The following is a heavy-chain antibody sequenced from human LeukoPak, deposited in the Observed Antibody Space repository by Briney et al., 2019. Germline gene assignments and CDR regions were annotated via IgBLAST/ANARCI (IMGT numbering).Heavy chain of an antibody. CDR1: GGTFSSYA. CDR2: IIPILGIA. J-gene: IGHJ2*01. Sequence: ASVKVSCKASGGTFSSYAISWVRQAPGQGLEWMGRIIPILGIANYAQKFQGRVTITADKSTSTAYMELSSLRSEDTAVYYCAKTDSIIVVPGVWYFDLWGRGTLVTVSS. CDR3: AKTDSIIVVPGVWYFDL. D-gene: IGHD2-21*01. V-gene: IGHV1-69*04.